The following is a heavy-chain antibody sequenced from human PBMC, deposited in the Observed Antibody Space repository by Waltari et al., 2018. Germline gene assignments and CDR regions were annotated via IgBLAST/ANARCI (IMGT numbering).Heavy chain of an antibody. J-gene: IGHJ6*02. CDR2: ISNSGSYI. CDR1: GFTFSSYT. Sequence: EVQLVESGGGLVKPGGSLRLSCAGSGFTFSSYTMNWVRQAPGKGVEWVSSISNSGSYIYYADSMKGRFTISRDNAKNSLYLQMNSLRAEDTAVYYCARSLITSSWSLDVWGQGTTVSVSS. D-gene: IGHD6-13*01. CDR3: ARSLITSSWSLDV. V-gene: IGHV3-21*01.